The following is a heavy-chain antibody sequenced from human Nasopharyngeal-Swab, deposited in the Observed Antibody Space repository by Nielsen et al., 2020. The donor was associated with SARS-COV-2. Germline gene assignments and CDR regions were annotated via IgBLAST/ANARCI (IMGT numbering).Heavy chain of an antibody. CDR2: INHSGST. J-gene: IGHJ5*02. Sequence: SETLSLSCAVYGGSFSGYDWSWIRQPPGKGLEWIGEINHSGSTNYNPSLKSRVTISVDTSKNQFSLKLSSVTAADTAVYYCARGPSAVAFDPWGQGTLVTVSS. V-gene: IGHV4-34*01. CDR1: GGSFSGYD. CDR3: ARGPSAVAFDP. D-gene: IGHD6-13*01.